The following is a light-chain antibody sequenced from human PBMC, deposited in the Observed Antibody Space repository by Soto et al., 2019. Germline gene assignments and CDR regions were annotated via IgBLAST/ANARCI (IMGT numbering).Light chain of an antibody. CDR1: SSDVGGYIY. CDR2: EVS. Sequence: QSVLTQPASVSGSPGQSITISCTGTSSDVGGYIYVSWYQQHPGKAPKLMIYEVSNRPSGVSNRFSGSKSGNTASLTISGLQAEDEADYYCNSYSDSTTLVGFGGGTKLTVL. CDR3: NSYSDSTTLVG. V-gene: IGLV2-14*01. J-gene: IGLJ2*01.